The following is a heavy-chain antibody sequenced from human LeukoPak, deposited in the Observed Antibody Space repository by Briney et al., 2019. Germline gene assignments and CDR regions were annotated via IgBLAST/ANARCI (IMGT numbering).Heavy chain of an antibody. J-gene: IGHJ4*02. Sequence: QAGGSLRLSCAASGFTFSSYAMHWVRQAPGKGLEWVAVISYDGSNKYYADSVKGRFTISRDNSKNTLYLQMNSLRAEDTAVYYCAKDGVGATLSDYWGQGTLVTVSS. CDR3: AKDGVGATLSDY. CDR2: ISYDGSNK. D-gene: IGHD1-26*01. CDR1: GFTFSSYA. V-gene: IGHV3-30*04.